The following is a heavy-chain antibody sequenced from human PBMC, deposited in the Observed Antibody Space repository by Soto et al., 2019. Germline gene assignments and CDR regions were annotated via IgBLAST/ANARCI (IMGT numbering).Heavy chain of an antibody. CDR3: ARGLTYGDFDF. CDR1: GYTFTTFG. D-gene: IGHD4-17*01. CDR2: ITAYDGKI. J-gene: IGHJ4*02. Sequence: QIQLVQSGPEVKKTGASVKVSCKASGYTFTTFGINWVRQAPGQGLEWMGCITAYDGKIKYAQNFQGRVTMTKDTPTSTGYLELRGLRSDDTAVYFCARGLTYGDFDFWGQGTLVDVSS. V-gene: IGHV1-18*01.